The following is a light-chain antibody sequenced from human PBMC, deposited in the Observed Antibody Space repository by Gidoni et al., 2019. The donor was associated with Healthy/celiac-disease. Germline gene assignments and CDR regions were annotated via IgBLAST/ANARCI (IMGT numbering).Light chain of an antibody. CDR2: DAS. V-gene: IGKV3-11*01. Sequence: EIVLTQSPATLSLSPGERATLSCRASQSFSSYLAWYQQKPGHAPRLLIYDASNRATGIPARFSGSGSGTDFTLTISSLEPEDFAVYYCQQRSNWPPYTFGQGTKLEIK. CDR1: QSFSSY. J-gene: IGKJ2*01. CDR3: QQRSNWPPYT.